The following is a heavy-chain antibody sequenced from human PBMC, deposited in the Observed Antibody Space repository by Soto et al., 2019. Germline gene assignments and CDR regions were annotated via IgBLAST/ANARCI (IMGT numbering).Heavy chain of an antibody. CDR1: GYTLTTYA. V-gene: IGHV1-2*02. CDR3: AGDRGGGHYFDY. J-gene: IGHJ4*02. Sequence: QVRLVQSGAEVKKPGASVKVSCKASGYTLTTYALHLVRQAPGQRLEWMGWINPNSGGTNYAQKFQGRVTMTSDTSLSTAYMELSRLRSDDTAVYYCAGDRGGGHYFDYWGQGTLVTVSS. D-gene: IGHD3-10*01. CDR2: INPNSGGT.